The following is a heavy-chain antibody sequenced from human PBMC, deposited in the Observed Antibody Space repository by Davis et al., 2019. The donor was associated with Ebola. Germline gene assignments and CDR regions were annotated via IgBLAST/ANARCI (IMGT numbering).Heavy chain of an antibody. Sequence: GESLKISCAASGLTFSGSSVHWVRQASGKGLEWIRRIRSKPNNYATAYAASVKGRFTISRDDSKDTAFLQMNSLKTEDTAVYYCTSGPDYSSGLDVWGQGTTVTVSS. D-gene: IGHD4-11*01. CDR3: TSGPDYSSGLDV. CDR2: IRSKPNNYAT. V-gene: IGHV3-73*01. J-gene: IGHJ6*02. CDR1: GLTFSGSS.